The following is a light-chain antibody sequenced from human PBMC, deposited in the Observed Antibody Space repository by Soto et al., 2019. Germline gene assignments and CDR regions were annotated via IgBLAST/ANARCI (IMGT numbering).Light chain of an antibody. CDR1: SSDVGFYNY. Sequence: QSALTQPASVSGSPGQSITISCTGTSSDVGFYNYVSWYQQQHPGKAPKLMIYEVDNRPSGVSIRFSGSKSGNTASLTISGLQAEDEADYYCSSLTTSHTYVFGSGTKLTVL. J-gene: IGLJ1*01. CDR3: SSLTTSHTYV. V-gene: IGLV2-14*01. CDR2: EVD.